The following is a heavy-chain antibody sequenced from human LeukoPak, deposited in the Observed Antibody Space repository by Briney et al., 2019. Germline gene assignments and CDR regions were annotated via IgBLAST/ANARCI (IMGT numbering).Heavy chain of an antibody. V-gene: IGHV4-39*01. D-gene: IGHD3-16*01. Sequence: PSETLSLTCTVSGASIRSTSIADYFFWGWIRQAPGKALEWIGSIDYSGHTYYNPSLKTRATISVDTPKNQFSLSLRSVTAADTAVYCCARSLYEGWDPFDPWGQGTLITVS. CDR2: IDYSGHT. CDR1: GASIRSTSIADYFF. CDR3: ARSLYEGWDPFDP. J-gene: IGHJ5*02.